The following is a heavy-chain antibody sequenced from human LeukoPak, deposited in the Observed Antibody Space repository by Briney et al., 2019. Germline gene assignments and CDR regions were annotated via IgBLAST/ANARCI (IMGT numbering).Heavy chain of an antibody. J-gene: IGHJ5*02. CDR2: IYYSGST. D-gene: IGHD3-10*01. CDR3: ARGESGYYYGSGSDLDWFDP. CDR1: GGSISSGGYY. V-gene: IGHV4-31*03. Sequence: SQTLSLTCTVSGGSISSGGYYWSWIRQHPGKGLEWIGYIYYSGSTYYNPSLKSRVTILVDTSKNQFSLKLSSVTAADTAVYYCARGESGYYYGSGSDLDWFDPWGQGTLVTVSS.